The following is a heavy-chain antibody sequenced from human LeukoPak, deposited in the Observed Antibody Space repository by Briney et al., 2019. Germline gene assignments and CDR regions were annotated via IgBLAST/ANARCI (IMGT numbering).Heavy chain of an antibody. J-gene: IGHJ4*02. Sequence: SQTLSLTCTVSGGSISSGDYYWSWIRQPPGKGLERIGYIYHTGSTYYNSSLESRVTISLDTSKNQFSLKLSSLTAADTAVYYCARNSDFSFDYWGPGTLVTVSS. CDR3: ARNSDFSFDY. CDR1: GGSISSGDYY. V-gene: IGHV4-30-4*01. D-gene: IGHD3-3*01. CDR2: IYHTGST.